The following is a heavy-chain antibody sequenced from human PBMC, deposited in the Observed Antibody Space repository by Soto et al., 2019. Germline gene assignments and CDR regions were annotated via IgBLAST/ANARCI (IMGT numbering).Heavy chain of an antibody. J-gene: IGHJ4*02. D-gene: IGHD4-4*01. V-gene: IGHV3-30*03. CDR3: ARGVEVTVTASYFYS. CDR1: GFIFSDYA. CDR2: ILFDGNKK. Sequence: GGSLRLSCSASGFIFSDYAMHWVRQAPGKGMEWVAVILFDGNKKYYADSVKGRFTISRDNSKNTLYLQMNSLRAEDTAVYYCARGVEVTVTASYFYSWGQGTLVTVSS.